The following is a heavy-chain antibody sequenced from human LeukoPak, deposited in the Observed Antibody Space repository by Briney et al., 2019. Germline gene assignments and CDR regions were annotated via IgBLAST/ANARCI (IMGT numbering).Heavy chain of an antibody. CDR3: ARSRYFGANAADGFDV. Sequence: SQTLSLTCTVSGGTISSSSSYSAWIRQPPGKGLEWIGSIYYSGSTYYNPSLKSRVTISVDTSKNHFSLKLNSVTAADAAVYYCARSRYFGANAADGFDVWGQGTMVTVSS. CDR1: GGTISSSSSY. CDR2: IYYSGST. V-gene: IGHV4-39*02. D-gene: IGHD4/OR15-4a*01. J-gene: IGHJ3*01.